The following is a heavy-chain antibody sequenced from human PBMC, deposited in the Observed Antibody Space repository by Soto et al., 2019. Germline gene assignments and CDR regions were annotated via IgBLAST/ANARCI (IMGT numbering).Heavy chain of an antibody. CDR2: IYYSGST. CDR1: GGSISSYY. Sequence: SETLSLTCTVSGGSISSYYWSWIRQPPGKGLEWIGYIYYSGSTNYNPSLKSRVTISVDTSKNQFSLKLSSVTAADTAVYYCARGGGVKVRGVMVYWGQGTLVTVSS. V-gene: IGHV4-59*01. CDR3: ARGGGVKVRGVMVY. J-gene: IGHJ4*02. D-gene: IGHD3-10*01.